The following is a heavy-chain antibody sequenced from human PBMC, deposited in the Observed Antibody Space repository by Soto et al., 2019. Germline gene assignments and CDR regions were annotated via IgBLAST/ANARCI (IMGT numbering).Heavy chain of an antibody. CDR3: AIGGLIVVATDAFDI. CDR2: IIPILGIA. CDR1: GGTFSSYT. V-gene: IGHV1-69*02. J-gene: IGHJ3*02. D-gene: IGHD2-21*01. Sequence: GASVKVSCKASGGTFSSYTISWVRQAPGQGLEWMGRIIPILGIANYAQNFQGRVTITADKSTSTAYMELSSLRSEDTAVYYCAIGGLIVVATDAFDIWGQGTMVTVSS.